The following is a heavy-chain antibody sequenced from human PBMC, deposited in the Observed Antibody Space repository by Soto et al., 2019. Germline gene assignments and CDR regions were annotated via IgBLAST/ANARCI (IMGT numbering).Heavy chain of an antibody. D-gene: IGHD3-22*01. Sequence: ASVKVSCKASGYTFTSYGISWVRQAPGQGLEWTGWISAYNGNTNYAQKLQGRVTMTTDTSTSTAYMELRSLRSDDTAVYYCARTPNYYDSSGYQYYFDYWGQGTLVTVSS. CDR1: GYTFTSYG. CDR3: ARTPNYYDSSGYQYYFDY. J-gene: IGHJ4*02. V-gene: IGHV1-18*01. CDR2: ISAYNGNT.